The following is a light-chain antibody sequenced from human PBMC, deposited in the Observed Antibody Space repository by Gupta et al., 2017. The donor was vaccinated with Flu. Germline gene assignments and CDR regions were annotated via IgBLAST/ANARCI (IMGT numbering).Light chain of an antibody. CDR3: MQTKQLPPYT. CDR2: EVS. CDR1: ESLLHTDGKTY. V-gene: IGKV2D-29*02. Sequence: EIVMTQTPLSLSVTPGQPASISCKSSESLLHTDGKTYLYWFLQKPGQSPQVLIYEVSNRFSGVPNRFSGSGSGTEFTLEIRRGEAEDVGFYYCMQTKQLPPYTFGQGTKLEIK. J-gene: IGKJ2*01.